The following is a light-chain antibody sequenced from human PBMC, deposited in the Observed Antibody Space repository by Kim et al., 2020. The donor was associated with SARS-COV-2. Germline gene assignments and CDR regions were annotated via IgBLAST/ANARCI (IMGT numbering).Light chain of an antibody. CDR2: EVS. CDR1: SSDVGGYNY. Sequence: QSALTQPPSASGSPGQSVTISCTGTSSDVGGYNYVSWYQQHPGKAPKLMIYEVSKRPSGVPGRFSGSKSGNTASLTVSGLQAEDEADYYCSSYADRNNSPWVFGGGTQLTVL. CDR3: SSYADRNNSPWV. V-gene: IGLV2-8*01. J-gene: IGLJ3*02.